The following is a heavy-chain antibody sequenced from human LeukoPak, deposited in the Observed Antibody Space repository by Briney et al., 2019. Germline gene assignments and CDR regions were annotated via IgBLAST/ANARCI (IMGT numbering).Heavy chain of an antibody. V-gene: IGHV4-61*01. D-gene: IGHD3-10*01. Sequence: SETLSLTCTVSGGSVSSGSYYWSWIRQPTGKGLEWIGYIYYSGSTNYNPSLKSRVTISVDTSKNQFSLKLSSVTAADTAVYYWARAPPSSVRGVYFDYWGQGTLVTVSS. CDR3: ARAPPSSVRGVYFDY. CDR2: IYYSGST. CDR1: GGSVSSGSYY. J-gene: IGHJ4*02.